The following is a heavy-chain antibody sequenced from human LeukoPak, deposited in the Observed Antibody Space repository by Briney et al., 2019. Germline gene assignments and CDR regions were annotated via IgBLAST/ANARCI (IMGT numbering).Heavy chain of an antibody. J-gene: IGHJ5*02. Sequence: SVKVSCKASGGTFSSHAISWVRQAPGQGLEWMGRIIPILGIANYAQKFQGRVTITADKSTSTAYMELSSLRSEDTAVYYCAREPGGYQLLPFDPWGQGTLVTVSS. CDR2: IIPILGIA. CDR3: AREPGGYQLLPFDP. V-gene: IGHV1-69*04. D-gene: IGHD2-2*01. CDR1: GGTFSSHA.